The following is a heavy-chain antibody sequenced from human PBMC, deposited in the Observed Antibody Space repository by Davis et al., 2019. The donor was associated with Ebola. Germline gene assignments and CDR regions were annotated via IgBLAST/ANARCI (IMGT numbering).Heavy chain of an antibody. V-gene: IGHV3-30*18. D-gene: IGHD2-2*02. J-gene: IGHJ4*02. CDR3: AKGDSDYTFDY. CDR2: ISYDGSNK. Sequence: GESLKISCAASGFTFSDYGIHWVRQAPGKGLEWMAFISYDGSNKYYADSVKGRFTISRDNSKSALYLQMNSLRADDTAMYYCAKGDSDYTFDYWGQGTLVTVSS. CDR1: GFTFSDYG.